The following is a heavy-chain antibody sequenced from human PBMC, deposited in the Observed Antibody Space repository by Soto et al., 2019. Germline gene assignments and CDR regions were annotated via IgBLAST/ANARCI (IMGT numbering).Heavy chain of an antibody. Sequence: PSRTLSLTCAISGDSVSSNSAAWNWIRQSPSRGLEWLGRTYYRSKWYNDYAVSVKSRITINPDTSKNQFSLQLNSVTPEDTAVYYCARGAGYCSGGSCSNYYYYGMDVWGQGTTVTVSS. CDR1: GDSVSSNSAA. CDR2: TYYRSKWYN. J-gene: IGHJ6*02. CDR3: ARGAGYCSGGSCSNYYYYGMDV. V-gene: IGHV6-1*01. D-gene: IGHD2-15*01.